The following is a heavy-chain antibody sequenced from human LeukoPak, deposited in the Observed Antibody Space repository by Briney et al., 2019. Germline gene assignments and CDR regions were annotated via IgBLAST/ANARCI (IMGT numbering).Heavy chain of an antibody. J-gene: IGHJ5*02. CDR1: GFTFSSYE. D-gene: IGHD2-21*02. CDR2: ISSSGSTI. CDR3: ARVYCGGDCYSNWFDP. Sequence: GGSLRLSCAASGFTFSSYEMNWVRHAPGKGLEWVSYISSSGSTIYYADSVKGRFTISRDNAKNSLYLQMNSLRAEDTAVYYCARVYCGGDCYSNWFDPWGQGTLVTVSS. V-gene: IGHV3-48*03.